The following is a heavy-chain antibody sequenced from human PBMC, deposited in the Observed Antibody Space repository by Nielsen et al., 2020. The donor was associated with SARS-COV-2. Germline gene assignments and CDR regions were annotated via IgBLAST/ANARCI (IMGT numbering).Heavy chain of an antibody. CDR1: GFTFSSYS. Sequence: GKSLKISCAAPGFTFSSYSMNWVRQAPGKGLEWVSSISSSSSYIYYADSVKGRFTISRDNAKNSLYLQMNSLRAEDTAVYYCARGSTSCCVFDYWGQGTLVTVSS. CDR3: ARGSTSCCVFDY. CDR2: ISSSSSYI. J-gene: IGHJ4*02. D-gene: IGHD2-2*01. V-gene: IGHV3-21*01.